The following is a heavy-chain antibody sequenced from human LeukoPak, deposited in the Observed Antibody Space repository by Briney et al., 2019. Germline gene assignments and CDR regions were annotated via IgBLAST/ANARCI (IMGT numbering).Heavy chain of an antibody. CDR2: IYHNGSPT. D-gene: IGHD6-19*01. J-gene: IGHJ6*02. CDR1: GGSISSHY. V-gene: IGHV4-59*11. CDR3: ARGLAVAGTHYYYFYAMDV. Sequence: SETLSLTCSVSGGSISSHYWGWIRQPPGKGLEWIAYIYHNGSPTNYNPSLKSRVTISVDTSKNQFSLKLNSVTAADTATYYCARGLAVAGTHYYYFYAMDVWGQGTTVTVSS.